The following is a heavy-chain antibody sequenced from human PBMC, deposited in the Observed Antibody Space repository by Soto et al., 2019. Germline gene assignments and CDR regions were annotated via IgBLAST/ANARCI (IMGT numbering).Heavy chain of an antibody. CDR3: TRRGRQSANWFDP. V-gene: IGHV1-69*06. Sequence: SVKVSCKASGGTFNSLSIDWVRQAPGQGLEWMGGIIPMSGRPNYAQRFQGRVTFSADKSINTVYMELNSLTKEDTAVYYCTRRGRQSANWFDPWGQGTLVTVSS. J-gene: IGHJ5*02. CDR1: GGTFNSLS. CDR2: IIPMSGRP.